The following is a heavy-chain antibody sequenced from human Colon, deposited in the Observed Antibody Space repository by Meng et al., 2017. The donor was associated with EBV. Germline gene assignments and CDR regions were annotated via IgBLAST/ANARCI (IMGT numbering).Heavy chain of an antibody. J-gene: IGHJ4*02. CDR3: ARQAPYYFDSSGRFDY. CDR1: GGSFSGYY. CDR2: INHSGST. V-gene: IGHV4-34*01. D-gene: IGHD3-22*01. Sequence: QVQLQQWGAGLLKPSXXLXLTCAXYGGSFSGYYWSWIRQPPGKGLKWIGEINHSGSTNYNPSLKSRVTISVDTSKNQFSLKMRSVTAADTAVYYCARQAPYYFDSSGRFDYWGQGTLVTVSS.